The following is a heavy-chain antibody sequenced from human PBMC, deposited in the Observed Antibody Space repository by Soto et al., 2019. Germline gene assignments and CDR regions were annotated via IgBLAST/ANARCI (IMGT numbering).Heavy chain of an antibody. V-gene: IGHV4-34*01. J-gene: IGHJ6*02. Sequence: ETLSLTCAVYGGSFSGYYWSWIRQPPGKGLEWIGEINHSGSTNYNPSLKSRVTISVDTSKNQFSLKLSSVTAADTAVYYCARDRKLAARPNYYYYGMDVWGQGTTVTVSS. D-gene: IGHD6-6*01. CDR2: INHSGST. CDR1: GGSFSGYY. CDR3: ARDRKLAARPNYYYYGMDV.